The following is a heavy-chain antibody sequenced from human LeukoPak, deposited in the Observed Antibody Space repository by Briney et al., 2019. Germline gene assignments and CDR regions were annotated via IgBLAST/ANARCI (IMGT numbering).Heavy chain of an antibody. D-gene: IGHD3-22*01. CDR1: GGTFSSYA. V-gene: IGHV1-69*01. Sequence: ASVKVSCKASGGTFSSYAISWVRQAPGQGLEWMGGIIPIFGTANYAQKFQGRVTITADESTSTAYMELSSLRSEDTAVYYCARETAYDSSSYYYPDYYYYGMDVWGQGTTVTVSS. CDR2: IIPIFGTA. J-gene: IGHJ6*02. CDR3: ARETAYDSSSYYYPDYYYYGMDV.